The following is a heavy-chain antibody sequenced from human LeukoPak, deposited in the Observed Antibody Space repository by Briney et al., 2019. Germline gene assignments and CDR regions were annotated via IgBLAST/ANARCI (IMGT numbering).Heavy chain of an antibody. J-gene: IGHJ4*02. Sequence: ASVKVSCKVSGYTFTSHGLSWARQAPGQGLEWMGWISIYSGNTNYAQKFQDRISMTTDTSTSTAYMELRSLKSDDTAVYYCARDPGGTWGFDYWGQGALVTVSS. CDR1: GYTFTSHG. CDR2: ISIYSGNT. D-gene: IGHD7-27*01. CDR3: ARDPGGTWGFDY. V-gene: IGHV1-18*01.